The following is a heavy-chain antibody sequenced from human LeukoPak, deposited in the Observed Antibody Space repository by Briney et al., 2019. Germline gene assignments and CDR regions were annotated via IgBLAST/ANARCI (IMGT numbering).Heavy chain of an antibody. CDR1: GGTFSSYA. V-gene: IGHV1-8*02. Sequence: GASVKVSCKASGGTFSSYAISWVRQATGQGLEWMGWMNPNSGNTGYAQKFQGRVTMTRNTSISTAYMELSSLRSEDTAVYYCASGCSSTSCYRDYYYYGMDVWGQGTTVTVSS. CDR2: MNPNSGNT. J-gene: IGHJ6*02. CDR3: ASGCSSTSCYRDYYYYGMDV. D-gene: IGHD2-2*02.